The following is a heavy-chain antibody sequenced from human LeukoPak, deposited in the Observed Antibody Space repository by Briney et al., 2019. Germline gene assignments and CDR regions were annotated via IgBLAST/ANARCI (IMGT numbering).Heavy chain of an antibody. D-gene: IGHD2/OR15-2a*01. CDR1: GFTFSSYS. V-gene: IGHV3-21*01. J-gene: IGHJ6*03. Sequence: GGSLRLSCAASGFTFSSYSMNWVRQAPGKGLEWVSSISSSSSYIYYADSVKGRFTISRDDAKNSLFLQMNSLRAEDTATYYCARGEFGDYYYFYMDVWGKGTTVTVFS. CDR2: ISSSSSYI. CDR3: ARGEFGDYYYFYMDV.